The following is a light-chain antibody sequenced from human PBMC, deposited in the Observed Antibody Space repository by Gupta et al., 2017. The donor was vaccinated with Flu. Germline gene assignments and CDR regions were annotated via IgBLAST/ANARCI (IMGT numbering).Light chain of an antibody. Sequence: GDRVTITCLASQGINSYLAWYQQKPGKAPKRLIYAASTLQSGVPSRFSGSGSGTDFTLTISCLQSEDFATYYCQQYYSYPQTFGQVTKVEIK. CDR3: QQYYSYPQT. V-gene: IGKV1-8*01. CDR2: AAS. CDR1: QGINSY. J-gene: IGKJ1*01.